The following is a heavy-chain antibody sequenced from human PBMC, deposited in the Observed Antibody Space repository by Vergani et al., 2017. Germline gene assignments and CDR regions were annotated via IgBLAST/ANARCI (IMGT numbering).Heavy chain of an antibody. CDR1: GSTFSSYA. V-gene: IGHV3-23*04. CDR3: AKDVVVVVAATKYDYYYYMDV. J-gene: IGHJ6*03. D-gene: IGHD2-15*01. CDR2: ISGSGGST. Sequence: EVQLVESGGGLVQPGGSLRLSCAASGSTFSSYAMNWVRQAPGKGLEWVSAISGSGGSTYYADSVKGRFTISRDNSKNTLYLQMNSLRAEDTAVYYCAKDVVVVVAATKYDYYYYMDVWGKGTTVTVSS.